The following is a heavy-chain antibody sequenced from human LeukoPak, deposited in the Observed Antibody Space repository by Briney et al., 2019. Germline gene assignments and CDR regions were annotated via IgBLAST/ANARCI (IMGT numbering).Heavy chain of an antibody. Sequence: GGSLRLSGAASGFTFSDYYMSWIRQAPGKGLEWVSYISSSSYTNYADSVKGRFTISRDNAKNSLYLQMNSLRAEDTAVYYCARVPGSGVKGPPQGAFDIWGQGTMVTVSS. CDR3: ARVPGSGVKGPPQGAFDI. CDR1: GFTFSDYY. V-gene: IGHV3-11*06. CDR2: ISSSSYT. J-gene: IGHJ3*02. D-gene: IGHD3-10*01.